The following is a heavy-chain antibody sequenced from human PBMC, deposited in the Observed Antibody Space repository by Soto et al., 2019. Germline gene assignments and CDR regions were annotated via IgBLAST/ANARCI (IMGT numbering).Heavy chain of an antibody. J-gene: IGHJ4*02. Sequence: QVQLVQSGAEVRKPGASVKVSCKASGYTFSAYYTHWVRQAPGQGLEWMGWINPNSGDTKNTQTFRRRVTLTRDTSRNTAYLELNRLTSDDTAVYYCAREYYGCNVAPDNWGQGTLVTVSS. V-gene: IGHV1-2*02. D-gene: IGHD2-21*01. CDR2: INPNSGDT. CDR1: GYTFSAYY. CDR3: AREYYGCNVAPDN.